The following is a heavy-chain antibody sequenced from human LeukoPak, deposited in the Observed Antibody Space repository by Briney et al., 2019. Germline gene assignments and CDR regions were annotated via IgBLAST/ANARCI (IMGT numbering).Heavy chain of an antibody. CDR2: FSSNGGST. J-gene: IGHJ3*02. D-gene: IGHD4-17*01. CDR1: GFTFSSYA. Sequence: PGGSLRISCAASGFTFSSYAMHWVRQAPGKGLGYVSAFSSNGGSTYYANSVKGRFTISRDNSKNTLYLQMGSLRAEDMAVYYCARVGLYGDYDAGAFDIWGQGTMVTVSS. CDR3: ARVGLYGDYDAGAFDI. V-gene: IGHV3-64*01.